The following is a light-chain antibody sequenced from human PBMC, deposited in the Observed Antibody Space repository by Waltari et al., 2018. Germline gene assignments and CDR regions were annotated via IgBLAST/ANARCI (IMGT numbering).Light chain of an antibody. J-gene: IGKJ1*01. CDR3: QQYNNWPPWT. CDR1: QNINSN. V-gene: IGKV3D-15*01. CDR2: GAS. Sequence: EIVMTQSPATLSVSPGEGATLSCRASQNINSNLAWYQQQPGQTPRLLIYGASTRAIGIPARFSGSGSGTEFTLTTSSLQSEDFALYYCQQYNNWPPWTFGQGTKVEIK.